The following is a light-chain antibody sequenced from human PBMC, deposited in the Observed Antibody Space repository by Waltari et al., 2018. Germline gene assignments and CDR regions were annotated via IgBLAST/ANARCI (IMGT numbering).Light chain of an antibody. CDR2: AAS. CDR1: QSITSF. V-gene: IGKV1-39*01. J-gene: IGKJ4*01. Sequence: DIQITQSPSSLSASVGDRVTITCRASQSITSFLNWYQQKPGKAPKLLIYAASNLQSGVPSRFSGSGSGTDFSLTISSLQPEDFATYYCQQTYSTPDTFGGGTKVEIK. CDR3: QQTYSTPDT.